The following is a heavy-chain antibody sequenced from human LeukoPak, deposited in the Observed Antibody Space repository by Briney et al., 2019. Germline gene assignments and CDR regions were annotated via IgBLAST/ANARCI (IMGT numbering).Heavy chain of an antibody. D-gene: IGHD3-10*02. CDR1: ESTFSSYA. CDR2: ISGSGAST. CDR3: AELGITMIGGV. J-gene: IGHJ6*04. V-gene: IGHV3-23*01. Sequence: GGSLRLSCAASESTFSSYAMSWIRQAPGKGLEWVSAISGSGASTYYADSVKGRFTISRDNSKNSLYLQMNSLRAEDTAVYYCAELGITMIGGVWGKGTTVTISS.